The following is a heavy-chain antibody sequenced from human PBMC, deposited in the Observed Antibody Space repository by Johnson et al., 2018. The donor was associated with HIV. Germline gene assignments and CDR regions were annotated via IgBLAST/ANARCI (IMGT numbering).Heavy chain of an antibody. CDR1: GFTFSSNY. J-gene: IGHJ3*02. CDR2: IGTAGDT. D-gene: IGHD3-10*01. V-gene: IGHV3-66*01. Sequence: VQLVESGGGLVQPGGSLRLSCAVSGFTFSSNYMSWVRQAPGKGLEWVSGIGTAGDTYYPGSVKGRFTISRDNYKNTLYLQMKSLRVEDTAVYYCAKGTSEGRVNAFEIWGQGTMVTVSS. CDR3: AKGTSEGRVNAFEI.